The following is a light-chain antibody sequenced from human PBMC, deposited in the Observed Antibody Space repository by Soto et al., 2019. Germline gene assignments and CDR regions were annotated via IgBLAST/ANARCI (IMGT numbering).Light chain of an antibody. J-gene: IGLJ3*02. Sequence: QSVLTQPASVSGSPGQSITISCTGTSSDVGSYNLVSWYQQLPGKAPRLMIYEGTKRPSGVSNRFSGSKSGNTASLTISGLQAEDEADYYCCSYAGSSTSVFGGGTKVTVL. V-gene: IGLV2-23*01. CDR3: CSYAGSSTSV. CDR2: EGT. CDR1: SSDVGSYNL.